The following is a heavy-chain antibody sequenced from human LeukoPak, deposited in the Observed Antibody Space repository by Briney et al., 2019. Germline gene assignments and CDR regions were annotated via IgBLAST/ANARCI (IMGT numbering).Heavy chain of an antibody. D-gene: IGHD3-22*01. V-gene: IGHV4-38-2*01. CDR2: IHHSGDT. J-gene: IGHJ4*02. Sequence: PSETLTLPCAVSGYSISTSYYWGWIRQPPGKGLEWIGTIHHSGDTYYNPSLKSRVTTSLDTSKNQFSLHLSSVTAADTALYYCARASNSGYAYFDYWGQGTLVTVSS. CDR1: GYSISTSYY. CDR3: ARASNSGYAYFDY.